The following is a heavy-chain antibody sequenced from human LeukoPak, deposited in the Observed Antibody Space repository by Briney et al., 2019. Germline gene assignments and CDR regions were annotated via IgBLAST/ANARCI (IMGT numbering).Heavy chain of an antibody. CDR2: IIPIFGTA. J-gene: IGHJ5*02. D-gene: IGHD3-10*01. CDR1: GGTFSSYA. CDR3: AARGGIIGGSNWFDP. V-gene: IGHV1-69*13. Sequence: GASVKVSCKASGGTFSSYAISWVRQAPGQGLEWMGGIIPIFGTANYAQKFQGRVTITADESTSTAYMELSSLRSEDTAVYYCAARGGIIGGSNWFDPWGQGTLVTVSS.